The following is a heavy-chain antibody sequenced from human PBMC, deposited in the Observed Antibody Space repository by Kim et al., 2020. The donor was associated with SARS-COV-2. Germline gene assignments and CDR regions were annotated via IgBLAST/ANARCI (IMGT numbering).Heavy chain of an antibody. D-gene: IGHD3-9*01. Sequence: GGSLRLSCAASGFTFSSYWMSWVRQAPGKGLEWVANIKQDGSEKYYVDSVKGRFTISRDNAKNSLYLQMNSLRAEDTAVYYCARDRPFYYDILTGYYCFDYWGQGTLVTVSS. V-gene: IGHV3-7*03. CDR2: IKQDGSEK. CDR3: ARDRPFYYDILTGYYCFDY. J-gene: IGHJ4*02. CDR1: GFTFSSYW.